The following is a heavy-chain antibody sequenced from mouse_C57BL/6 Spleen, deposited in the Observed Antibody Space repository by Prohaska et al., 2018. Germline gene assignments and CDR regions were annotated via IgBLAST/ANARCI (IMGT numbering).Heavy chain of an antibody. CDR3: ARGYYYGSSYGYFDV. CDR2: INPDSSTI. V-gene: IGHV4-1*01. D-gene: IGHD1-1*01. J-gene: IGHJ1*03. Sequence: EVKLLQSGGGLVQPGGSLKLSCAASGIDFSRYWMSWVRRAPGKGLEWIGEINPDSSTINYAPTLKDKFIISRDNAKNTLYLQMSKVRSEDTALYYCARGYYYGSSYGYFDVWGTVTTVTVSS. CDR1: GIDFSRYW.